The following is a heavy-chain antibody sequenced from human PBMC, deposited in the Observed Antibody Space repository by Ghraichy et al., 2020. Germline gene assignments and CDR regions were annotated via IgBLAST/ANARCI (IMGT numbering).Heavy chain of an antibody. CDR1: GFTFSSYS. D-gene: IGHD5-18*01. Sequence: GESLNISCAASGFTFSSYSMNWVRQAPGKGLEWVSSISSSSSYIYYADSVKGRFTISRDNAKNSLYLQMNSLRAEDTAVYYCARDSGYSYGPPNWFDPWGQGTLVTVSS. V-gene: IGHV3-21*01. J-gene: IGHJ5*02. CDR2: ISSSSSYI. CDR3: ARDSGYSYGPPNWFDP.